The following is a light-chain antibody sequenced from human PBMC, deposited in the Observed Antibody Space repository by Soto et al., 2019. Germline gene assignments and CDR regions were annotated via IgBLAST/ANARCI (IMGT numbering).Light chain of an antibody. CDR3: QSYDSSLSGWV. CDR1: RANIGAGYD. Sequence: QSVLTQPPSVSGAPGQRVTLSCTGSRANIGAGYDVHWYQQLPGTAPKLLIYGNSNRPSGVPDRFSGSKSGTSASLAITGLQDEDEADYYCQSYDSSLSGWVFGGGTQLTVL. CDR2: GNS. J-gene: IGLJ7*01. V-gene: IGLV1-40*01.